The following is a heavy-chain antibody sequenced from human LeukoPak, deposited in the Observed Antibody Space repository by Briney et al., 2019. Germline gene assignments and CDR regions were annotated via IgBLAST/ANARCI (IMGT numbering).Heavy chain of an antibody. CDR1: GFTFSSYE. V-gene: IGHV4-59*12. J-gene: IGHJ5*01. CDR2: IYYSGNP. D-gene: IGHD3-10*01. Sequence: LRLSCAASGFTFSSYEMNWVRQAPGKGLEWIGSIYYSGNPSYNPSLKSRVTLTIDTSKRQFSLKLRSVTAADTALYFCARSPHIWFAERGWFDPRGQGTLVTVSS. CDR3: ARSPHIWFAERGWFDP.